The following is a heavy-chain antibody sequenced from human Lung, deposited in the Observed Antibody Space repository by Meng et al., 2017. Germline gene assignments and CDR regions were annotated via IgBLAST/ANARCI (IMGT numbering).Heavy chain of an antibody. D-gene: IGHD1-7*01. CDR2: ISHSGST. Sequence: LPDPAPKLVPPSGTLSLACAVSGDSITRTQWWSWLRQTPGKGLEWIGEISHSGSTVYRPSLQGRVSISLDKSNNEFSLKLTSVTAADTAVYYCARETLRELGLFHYWGQGILVTVSS. CDR3: ARETLRELGLFHY. J-gene: IGHJ4*02. CDR1: GDSITRTQW. V-gene: IGHV4-4*02.